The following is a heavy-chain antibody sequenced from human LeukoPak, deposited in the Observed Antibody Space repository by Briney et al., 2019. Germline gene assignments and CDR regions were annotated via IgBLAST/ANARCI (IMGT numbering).Heavy chain of an antibody. CDR3: AREVEVATTRGGDY. J-gene: IGHJ4*02. V-gene: IGHV1-69*04. CDR2: IIPILGIA. CDR1: GGTFSSYA. Sequence: SVKVSCKASGGTFSSYAISWVRQAPGQGLEWMGRIIPILGIANYAQKFQGRVTITADKSTSTAYMELSSLRSEDTAVYYCAREVEVATTRGGDYWGQGTLVTVSS. D-gene: IGHD5-24*01.